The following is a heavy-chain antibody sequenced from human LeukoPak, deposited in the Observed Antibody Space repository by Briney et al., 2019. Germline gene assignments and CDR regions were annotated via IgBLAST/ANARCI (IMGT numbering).Heavy chain of an antibody. V-gene: IGHV1-2*04. CDR1: GYTFTGYY. CDR2: INPNSGGT. Sequence: ASVKVCCKASGYTFTGYYMHWVRQAPGQGLEWMGWINPNSGGTNYAQKFQGWVTMTRDTSISTAYMELSRLRSDDTAVYYCARGYCSGGSCLVPNAFDIWGQGTMVTVSS. D-gene: IGHD2-15*01. J-gene: IGHJ3*02. CDR3: ARGYCSGGSCLVPNAFDI.